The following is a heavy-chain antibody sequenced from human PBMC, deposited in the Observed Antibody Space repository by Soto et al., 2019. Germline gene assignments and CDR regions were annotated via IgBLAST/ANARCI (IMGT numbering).Heavy chain of an antibody. CDR2: IYYSGST. CDR1: GGSISSGGYY. Sequence: SETLSLTCTVSGGSISSGGYYWSWIRQHPGKGLEWIGYIYYSGSTYYNPSLKSRVTISVDTSKSQFSLKLSSVTAADTAVYYCASFLSSWGKYYFDYWGQGTLVTVSS. D-gene: IGHD3-3*01. V-gene: IGHV4-31*03. J-gene: IGHJ4*02. CDR3: ASFLSSWGKYYFDY.